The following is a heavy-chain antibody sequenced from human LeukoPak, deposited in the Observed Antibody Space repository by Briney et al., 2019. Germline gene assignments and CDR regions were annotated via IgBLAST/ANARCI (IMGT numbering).Heavy chain of an antibody. J-gene: IGHJ4*02. Sequence: ASVKVSCKASGYTFTGYYMHWVRQAPGQGLEWMGRINPNSGGTNYAQKFQGRVTMTRDTSISTAYMELSRLRSDDTAVYYCAGGLGYCSGGSCYIHDYWGQGTLVTVSS. V-gene: IGHV1-2*06. CDR1: GYTFTGYY. CDR3: AGGLGYCSGGSCYIHDY. D-gene: IGHD2-15*01. CDR2: INPNSGGT.